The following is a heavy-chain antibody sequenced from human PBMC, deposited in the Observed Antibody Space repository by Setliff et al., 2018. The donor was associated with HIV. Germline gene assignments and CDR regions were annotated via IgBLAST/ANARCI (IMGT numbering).Heavy chain of an antibody. CDR3: ARVPFTTGFDY. CDR1: GYSISSGYY. D-gene: IGHD3-3*01. V-gene: IGHV4-38-2*01. J-gene: IGHJ4*01. Sequence: PSETLSLTCAVSGYSISSGYYWGWIRQPPGRGLEWIGNIYHSGGTHYNPSLGSRVTISVDTSKNHFSLKLSSVTAADTAVFYCARVPFTTGFDYWGHGILVTVSS. CDR2: IYHSGGT.